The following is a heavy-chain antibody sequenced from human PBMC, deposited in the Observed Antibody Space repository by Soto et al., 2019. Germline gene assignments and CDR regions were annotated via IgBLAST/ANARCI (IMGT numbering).Heavy chain of an antibody. D-gene: IGHD5-12*01. J-gene: IGHJ4*02. CDR2: INPSGGST. CDR3: AAGASGYSGYEAHDY. CDR1: GYTFTSYY. V-gene: IGHV1-46*01. Sequence: ASVKVSCKASGYTFTSYYMHWVRQAPGQGLEWMGIINPSGGSTSYAQKFQGRVTMTRDTSTSTVYMELSSLRSEDTAVYYCAAGASGYSGYEAHDYWGQGTLVTVSS.